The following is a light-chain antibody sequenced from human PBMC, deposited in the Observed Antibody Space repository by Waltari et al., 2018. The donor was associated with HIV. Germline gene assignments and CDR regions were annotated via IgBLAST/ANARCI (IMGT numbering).Light chain of an antibody. J-gene: IGLJ1*01. V-gene: IGLV1-47*01. CDR2: RNN. CDR1: SSNIGSNY. CDR3: AAWDDSLLYV. Sequence: QSVLTQPPSASGTPGQRVTISCSGSSSNIGSNYVYWYQQLPGTAPKLPIYRNNPRPSGVPDRFSGAKSGTSASLAISGVRSEDEADYYWAAWDDSLLYVFGTGTKVTVL.